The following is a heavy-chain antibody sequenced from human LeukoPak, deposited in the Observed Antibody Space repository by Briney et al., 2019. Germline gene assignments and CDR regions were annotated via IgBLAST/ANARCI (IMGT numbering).Heavy chain of an antibody. V-gene: IGHV4-39*07. J-gene: IGHJ6*03. CDR3: ARVSGYRYYYYYYYMDV. Sequence: PSETLSLTCTVSGGSISSSSYYWGWIRQPPGKGLEWIGSIYYSGSTYYNPSLKSRVTISVDTSKNQFSLKLSSVTAADTAVYYCARVSGYRYYYYYYYMDVWGKGTTVTVSS. D-gene: IGHD5-18*01. CDR1: GGSISSSSYY. CDR2: IYYSGST.